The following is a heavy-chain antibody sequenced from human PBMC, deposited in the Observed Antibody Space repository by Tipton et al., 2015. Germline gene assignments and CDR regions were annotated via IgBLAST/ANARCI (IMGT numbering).Heavy chain of an antibody. V-gene: IGHV1-2*02. Sequence: QSGAEVMEPGTSLKVSCTASGYIFTTHYFHWVRQAPGQGLEWMGWINPTSGDTVYAQNFLGRVTLTRDTSTSTVYMELTSLTSVDTAIYYCARGGGRSWFDYWGQGTLVSVSS. CDR1: GYIFTTHY. D-gene: IGHD2-15*01. J-gene: IGHJ5*01. CDR3: ARGGGRSWFDY. CDR2: INPTSGDT.